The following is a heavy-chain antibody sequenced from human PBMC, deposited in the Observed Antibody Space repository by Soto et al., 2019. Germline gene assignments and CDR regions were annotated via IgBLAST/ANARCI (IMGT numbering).Heavy chain of an antibody. J-gene: IGHJ6*02. CDR2: ISYDGSNK. Sequence: QVQLVESGGGVVQPGRSLRLSCAASGFTFSSYAMHWVRQAPGKGLEWVAVISYDGSNKYYADSVKGRFTISRDNSKNTLYLQMNSLRAEDTAVYYCARDRVIAAARELYYYYGMDVWGQGTTVTVSS. D-gene: IGHD6-13*01. CDR3: ARDRVIAAARELYYYYGMDV. V-gene: IGHV3-30-3*01. CDR1: GFTFSSYA.